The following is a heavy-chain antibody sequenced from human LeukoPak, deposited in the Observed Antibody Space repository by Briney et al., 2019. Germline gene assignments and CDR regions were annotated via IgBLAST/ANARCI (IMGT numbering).Heavy chain of an antibody. J-gene: IGHJ5*02. CDR2: INHSGST. Sequence: SETLSLTCAVHGGSFSGYYWSWIRQPPGKGLEWIGEINHSGSTNYNPPLKSRVTISVDTSKNHFSLRLSSVTAADTAVYYCARFPRWFDPWGQGTLVTVFS. V-gene: IGHV4-34*01. CDR3: ARFPRWFDP. CDR1: GGSFSGYY.